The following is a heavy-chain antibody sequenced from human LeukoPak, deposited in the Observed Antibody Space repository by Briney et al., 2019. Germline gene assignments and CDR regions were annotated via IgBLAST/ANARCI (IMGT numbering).Heavy chain of an antibody. J-gene: IGHJ3*02. CDR1: GYSFTTYW. Sequence: GESLQISCKGSGYSFTTYWIAWVRQMPGEGLEWMGIIYPGDSEARYSPSFQGHVTISADKSISTAYLQWSSLKASDTAMYYCARRALPPAYCGGDCFDAFDIWGQGKMGTVSS. CDR2: IYPGDSEA. V-gene: IGHV5-51*01. D-gene: IGHD2-21*02. CDR3: ARRALPPAYCGGDCFDAFDI.